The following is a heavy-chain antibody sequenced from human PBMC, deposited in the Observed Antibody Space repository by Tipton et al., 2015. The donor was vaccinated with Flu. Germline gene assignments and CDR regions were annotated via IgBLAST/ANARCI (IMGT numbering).Heavy chain of an antibody. D-gene: IGHD6-19*01. CDR3: ATLESGYTSGWSYASDV. CDR2: ISGTGAGT. Sequence: SLRLSCAASGFTFSRCAMNWVRQAPGKGLEWVSSISGTGAGTHYADSVKGRFTISRDNSKNTVYLQMNSLRAEDTALYYCATLESGYTSGWSYASDVWGQGTMVTVSS. V-gene: IGHV3-23*01. J-gene: IGHJ3*01. CDR1: GFTFSRCA.